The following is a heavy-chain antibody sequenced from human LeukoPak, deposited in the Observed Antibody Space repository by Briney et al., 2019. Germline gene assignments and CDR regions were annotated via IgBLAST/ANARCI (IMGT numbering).Heavy chain of an antibody. CDR2: INHSGST. V-gene: IGHV4-39*07. Sequence: SETLSLTCTVSGGAISRGDYYWSWIRQPPGKGLEWIGEINHSGSTNYNPSLKSRVTISVDTSKNQFSLKLSSVTAADTAVYYCARSRLHPIIFDYWGQGILVTVSS. J-gene: IGHJ4*02. D-gene: IGHD5-24*01. CDR1: GGAISRGDYY. CDR3: ARSRLHPIIFDY.